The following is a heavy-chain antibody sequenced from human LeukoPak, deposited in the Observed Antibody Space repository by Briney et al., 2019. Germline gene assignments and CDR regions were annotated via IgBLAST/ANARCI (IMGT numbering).Heavy chain of an antibody. CDR3: ARLDCSTTSCRFDP. CDR1: GYSFTNYW. D-gene: IGHD2-2*01. V-gene: IGHV5-51*01. Sequence: GESLKISCKGSGYSFTNYWIGWVPQVSGKGLEWLGIIYPGDSDTRYSPSFQGQVTISADKSISTAYLQWSSLQASDTAMYYCARLDCSTTSCRFDPWGQGTLVTVSS. CDR2: IYPGDSDT. J-gene: IGHJ5*02.